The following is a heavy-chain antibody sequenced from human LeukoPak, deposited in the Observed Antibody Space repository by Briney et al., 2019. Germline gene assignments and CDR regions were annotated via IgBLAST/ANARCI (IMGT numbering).Heavy chain of an antibody. D-gene: IGHD1-14*01. J-gene: IGHJ5*02. CDR2: ISSSGSTI. CDR3: ARERYQGETNWFDP. V-gene: IGHV3-11*04. CDR1: GFTFSDYY. Sequence: GGSLRLSCAASGFTFSDYYMSWIRQAPGKGLEWVSYISSSGSTIYYADSVRGRFTISRDNAKNSLYLQMNSLRAEDTAVYYCARERYQGETNWFDPWGQGTLVTVSS.